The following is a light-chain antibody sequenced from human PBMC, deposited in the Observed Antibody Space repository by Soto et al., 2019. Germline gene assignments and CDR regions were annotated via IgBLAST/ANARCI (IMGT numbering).Light chain of an antibody. CDR2: KAS. J-gene: IGKJ3*01. CDR3: QQYNSYAPIT. Sequence: DIQMTQSPSTLSASVGDRVIIICRASQSISNWLAWYQQKPGKAPKLLIYKASRLETGVPSRFSGSGSGTGFALTISSLQHDDFATYYCQQYNSYAPITFGPGTNLDVK. CDR1: QSISNW. V-gene: IGKV1-5*03.